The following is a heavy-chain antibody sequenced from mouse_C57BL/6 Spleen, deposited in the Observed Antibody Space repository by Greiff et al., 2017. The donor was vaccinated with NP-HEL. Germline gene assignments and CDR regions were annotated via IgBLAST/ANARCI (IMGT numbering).Heavy chain of an antibody. CDR2: INYDGSN. CDR1: GYSITSGYY. V-gene: IGHV3-6*01. CDR3: ALGGNLCAMDY. D-gene: IGHD2-1*01. J-gene: IGHJ4*01. Sequence: EVQLQQSGPGLVKPSQSLSLTCSASGYSITSGYYWYLIRQSPGNQLEWMGYINYDGSNKYNPTPKNRITITRDTSKNQFFLKLHSVATEDTATYYCALGGNLCAMDYWGQGTSATVSS.